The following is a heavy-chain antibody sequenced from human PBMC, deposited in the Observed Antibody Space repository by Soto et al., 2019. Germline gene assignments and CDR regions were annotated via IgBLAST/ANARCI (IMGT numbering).Heavy chain of an antibody. Sequence: ASVKVSCKASGYTFTGYYMHWVRQAPGQGLEWMGWINPNTGGTNYAQKFQGRVTMTRDTSISTAYMELSRLRSDDTAVYYCAREGEFYYGMDVWGQGTTVTVSS. CDR3: AREGEFYYGMDV. CDR2: INPNTGGT. J-gene: IGHJ6*02. CDR1: GYTFTGYY. V-gene: IGHV1-2*02. D-gene: IGHD3-16*01.